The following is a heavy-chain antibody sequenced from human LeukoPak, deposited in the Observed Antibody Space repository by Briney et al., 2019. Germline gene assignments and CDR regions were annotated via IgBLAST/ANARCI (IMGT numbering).Heavy chain of an antibody. CDR3: ARANPPALSFFDY. V-gene: IGHV3-21*01. D-gene: IGHD3-16*01. CDR2: ISSSSSSI. CDR1: GFTFSGYS. J-gene: IGHJ4*02. Sequence: GGSLRLSCVASGFTFSGYSMNWVRQVPGKGLEWVSSISSSSSSIYYADSVKGRFTISRDNAKNSLYLQMNSLRAEDTAVYYCARANPPALSFFDYWGQGTLVTVSS.